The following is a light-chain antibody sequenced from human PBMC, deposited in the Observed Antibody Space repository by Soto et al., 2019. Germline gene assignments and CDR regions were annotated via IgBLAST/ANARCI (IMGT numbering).Light chain of an antibody. V-gene: IGKV3-15*01. CDR1: QSVGSI. Sequence: EVVMTQSPATLSVSAGDRVTLSCRASQSVGSILAWFQQRPGQAPRPLIYDASTRATGIPARFSGSGSGTELTLTITSLQSEDFAVYYCQQYSNWPRTFGQGTKVEIK. CDR3: QQYSNWPRT. J-gene: IGKJ1*01. CDR2: DAS.